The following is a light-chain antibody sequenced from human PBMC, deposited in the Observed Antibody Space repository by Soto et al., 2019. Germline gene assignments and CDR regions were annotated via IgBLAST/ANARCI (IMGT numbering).Light chain of an antibody. CDR2: AAS. J-gene: IGKJ5*01. Sequence: DFELTQSPSSLSAFVGDRVSISCRASQSISKFLSWYQQRPGTAPKLLIYAASSLESGVPSRFSGSGSGTDFTLTISRLEPEDFAVYYCQQYGSSPITFGQGTRLEIK. V-gene: IGKV1-39*01. CDR3: QQYGSSPIT. CDR1: QSISKF.